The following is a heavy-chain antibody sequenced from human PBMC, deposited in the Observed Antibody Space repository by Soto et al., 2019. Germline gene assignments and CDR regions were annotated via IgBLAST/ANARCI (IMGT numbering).Heavy chain of an antibody. Sequence: GGSLRLSCAASGFTFSSYAMHWVRQAPGKGLEWVAVISYDGSNKYYADSVKGRFTISRDNSKNTLYLQMNSLRAEDTAVYYCATSSWPSSCATDVSGQGTTVTGS. V-gene: IGHV3-30-3*01. CDR2: ISYDGSNK. CDR3: ATSSWPSSCATDV. CDR1: GFTFSSYA. D-gene: IGHD6-13*01. J-gene: IGHJ6*02.